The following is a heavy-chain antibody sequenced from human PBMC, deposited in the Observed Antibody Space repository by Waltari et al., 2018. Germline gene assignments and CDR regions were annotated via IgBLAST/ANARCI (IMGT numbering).Heavy chain of an antibody. J-gene: IGHJ1*01. CDR2: VYFSGGT. Sequence: HLQLQVSGPGLVKPSETLSLTCTVSGDSITRGTCYCGWIRQAPGEGPEWFGSVYFSGGTYCKRHLRSGATATAGTSKNKCSMKVSSVRAADRAVYFGAGGDGEY. V-gene: IGHV4-39*07. CDR3: AGGDGEY. CDR1: GDSITRGTCY.